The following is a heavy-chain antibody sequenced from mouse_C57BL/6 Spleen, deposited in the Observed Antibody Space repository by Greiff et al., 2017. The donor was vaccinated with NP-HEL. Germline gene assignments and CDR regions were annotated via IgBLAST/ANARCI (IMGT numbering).Heavy chain of an antibody. CDR2: IDPETGGT. J-gene: IGHJ3*01. D-gene: IGHD1-1*01. CDR1: GYTFTDYE. V-gene: IGHV1-15*01. CDR3: TRSGAFYYGSSRPAWFAY. Sequence: QVQLQQSGAELVRPGASVTLSCKASGYTFTDYEMHWVKQTPVHGLEWIGAIDPETGGTAYNQKFKGKAILTADKSSSTAYMELRSLTSEDSAVYYCTRSGAFYYGSSRPAWFAYWGQGTLVTVSA.